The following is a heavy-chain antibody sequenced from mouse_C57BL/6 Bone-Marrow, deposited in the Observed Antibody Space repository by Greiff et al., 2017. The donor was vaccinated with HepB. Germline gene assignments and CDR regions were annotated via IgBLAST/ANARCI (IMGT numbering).Heavy chain of an antibody. CDR3: ARHLSGTTVVAPFAY. CDR1: GFTFSSYG. V-gene: IGHV5-6*01. Sequence: EVQLQESGGDLVKPGGSLKLSCAASGFTFSSYGMSWVRQTPDKRLEWVATISSGGSYTYYPDSVKGRFTISRDNAKNTLYLQMSSLKSEDTAMYYCARHLSGTTVVAPFAYWGQGTLVTVSA. CDR2: ISSGGSYT. D-gene: IGHD1-1*01. J-gene: IGHJ3*01.